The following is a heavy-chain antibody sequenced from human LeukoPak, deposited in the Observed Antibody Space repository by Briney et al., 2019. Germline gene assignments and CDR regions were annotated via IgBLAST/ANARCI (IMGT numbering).Heavy chain of an antibody. CDR2: ISAYNGNT. CDR1: GYTFTSFG. J-gene: IGHJ5*02. V-gene: IGHV1-18*01. CDR3: ARQHYYGSGTYWFDP. D-gene: IGHD3-10*01. Sequence: GASVKVFCKASGYTFTSFGISWVRQAPGQGLEGMGWISAYNGNTNYAQKLQGRVTMTTDTSTSTAYMEVRSLRSDDTAVYYCARQHYYGSGTYWFDPWGQGTLVTVSS.